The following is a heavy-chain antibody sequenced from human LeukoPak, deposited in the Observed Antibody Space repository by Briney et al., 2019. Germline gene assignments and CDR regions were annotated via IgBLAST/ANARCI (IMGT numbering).Heavy chain of an antibody. CDR2: IHYSGSS. CDR1: GDSIIGYY. J-gene: IGHJ4*02. V-gene: IGHV4-59*01. Sequence: SGTLSLTCTVSGDSIIGYYWTWIRQPPGKGLEWIGYIHYSGSSNYNPSLQSRVTISVDTSRGHFSLKLSSATAADTAVYYCARGERLGPDFWGQGTLVTVSS. CDR3: ARGERLGPDF. D-gene: IGHD1-1*01.